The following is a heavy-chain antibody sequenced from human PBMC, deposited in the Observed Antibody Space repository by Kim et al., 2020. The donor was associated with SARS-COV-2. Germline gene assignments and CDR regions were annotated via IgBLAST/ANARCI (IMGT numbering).Heavy chain of an antibody. CDR2: IKSKTDGGTT. CDR1: GFTFSNAW. D-gene: IGHD4-17*01. V-gene: IGHV3-15*01. J-gene: IGHJ4*02. Sequence: GGSLRLSCAASGFTFSNAWMSWVRQAPGKGLEWVGRIKSKTDGGTTDYAAPVKGRFTISRDDSKNTLYLQMNSLKTEDTAVYYCTTDEAEDYGGNSVSGGYWGQGTLVTVSS. CDR3: TTDEAEDYGGNSVSGGY.